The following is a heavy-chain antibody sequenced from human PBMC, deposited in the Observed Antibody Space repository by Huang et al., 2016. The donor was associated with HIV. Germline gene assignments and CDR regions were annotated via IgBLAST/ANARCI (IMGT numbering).Heavy chain of an antibody. D-gene: IGHD3-22*01. Sequence: QLQLQESGPGLVKPSDTLSLNCTISGGSIKSRNYSWGWVRKAPGKGLGWIGDIYYSGSPYYNPSLRSRVSLSVETSKNQVTLKVNAVIAADTAVYYCARRQGSGYYFYFDYWGRGIPVTVSA. CDR1: GGSIKSRNYS. J-gene: IGHJ4*02. CDR2: IYYSGSP. V-gene: IGHV4-39*01. CDR3: ARRQGSGYYFYFDY.